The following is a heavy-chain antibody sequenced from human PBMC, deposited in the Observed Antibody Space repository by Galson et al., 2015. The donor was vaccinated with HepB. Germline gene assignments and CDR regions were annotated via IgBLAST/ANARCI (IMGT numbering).Heavy chain of an antibody. CDR1: GFTFSSYG. J-gene: IGHJ3*02. CDR3: ARDYYDYAWGSYRPDAFDI. D-gene: IGHD3-16*02. CDR2: IWYDGSNK. V-gene: IGHV3-33*01. Sequence: SLRLSCAASGFTFSSYGMHWVRQAPGKGLEWVAVIWYDGSNKYYADSVKGRFTISRDNSKNTLYLQMNSLRAEDTAVYYCARDYYDYAWGSYRPDAFDIWGQGTMVTVSS.